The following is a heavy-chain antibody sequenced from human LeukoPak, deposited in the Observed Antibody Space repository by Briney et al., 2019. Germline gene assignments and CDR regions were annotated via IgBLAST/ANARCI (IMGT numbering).Heavy chain of an antibody. CDR2: IRSKANSYAT. D-gene: IGHD5-18*01. V-gene: IGHV3-73*01. J-gene: IGHJ4*02. CDR3: TRPGYSYGYKDY. CDR1: GFTFSGSA. Sequence: GGSLRLSCAASGFTFSGSAMHWFGKASGKGLKWFGRIRSKANSYATAYAASVKGRFTISRDDSKNTAYLQMNSLKTEDTAVYYCTRPGYSYGYKDYWGQGTLVTVSS.